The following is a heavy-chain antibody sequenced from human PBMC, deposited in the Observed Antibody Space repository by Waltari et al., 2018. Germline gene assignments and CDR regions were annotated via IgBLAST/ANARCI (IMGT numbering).Heavy chain of an antibody. CDR3: ARLSPYTSSGDFFDP. Sequence: QVQLQESGPRLVKPSETLSLTCSVSGFPIVRESYWAWVRQSPGEGLVWIGSTYHSGSADYNPSLKGRVTISVDTSKNQFSLKLTSVTVADSGVYYCARLSPYTSSGDFFDPWGQGALVTVSS. CDR2: TYHSGSA. CDR1: GFPIVRESY. J-gene: IGHJ5*02. V-gene: IGHV4-38-2*01. D-gene: IGHD2-21*02.